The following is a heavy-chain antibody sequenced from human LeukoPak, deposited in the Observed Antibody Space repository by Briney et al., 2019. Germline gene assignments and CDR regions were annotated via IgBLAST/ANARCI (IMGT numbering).Heavy chain of an antibody. J-gene: IGHJ4*02. CDR3: ARGLRYFDWLFDY. Sequence: GGSLRLSCAASGFTFSSFEMYWVRQAPGKGLEWVANIKQDGSEKYYVDSVKGRFTISRDNAKNSLYLQMNSLRAEDTAVYYCARGLRYFDWLFDYWGQGTLVTVSS. D-gene: IGHD3-9*01. CDR2: IKQDGSEK. V-gene: IGHV3-7*04. CDR1: GFTFSSFE.